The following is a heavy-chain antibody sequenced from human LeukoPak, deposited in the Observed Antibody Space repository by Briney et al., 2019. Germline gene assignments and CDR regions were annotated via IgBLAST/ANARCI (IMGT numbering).Heavy chain of an antibody. CDR2: IYYSGST. CDR3: ARHEMVRGVIITSRLYFDY. V-gene: IGHV4-59*08. CDR1: GGSISSYY. Sequence: SETLSLTCTVSGGSISSYYWSWIRQPPGKGLEWIGYIYYSGSTNYNPSLKSRVTISVDTSKNQFSLKLSSVTAADTAVYYCARHEMVRGVIITSRLYFDYWGQGTLVTVSS. D-gene: IGHD3-10*01. J-gene: IGHJ4*02.